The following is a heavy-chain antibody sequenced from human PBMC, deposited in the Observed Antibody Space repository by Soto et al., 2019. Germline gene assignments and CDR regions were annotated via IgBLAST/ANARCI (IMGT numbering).Heavy chain of an antibody. D-gene: IGHD2-2*01. V-gene: IGHV4-59*12. Sequence: PSETLSLTCTVSGGSISSYYWSWIRQPPGKGLEWIGYICYSGSTNYNPSLKSRVTISVDTSKNQFSLRLSSVTAADTAVYYCAREGLVLVPTTVNSDYYYYAMDVWGQGTTVTVSS. CDR1: GGSISSYY. J-gene: IGHJ6*02. CDR3: AREGLVLVPTTVNSDYYYYAMDV. CDR2: ICYSGST.